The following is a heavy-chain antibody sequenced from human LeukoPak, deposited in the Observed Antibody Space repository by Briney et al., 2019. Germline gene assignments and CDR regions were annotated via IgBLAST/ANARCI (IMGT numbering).Heavy chain of an antibody. CDR3: ARGHYDVLAASYKWTPDY. J-gene: IGHJ4*02. CDR2: ITSGGDYI. V-gene: IGHV3-21*01. CDR1: GFTFNTFN. D-gene: IGHD3-9*01. Sequence: GGSLRLSCAASGFTFNTFNMNWVRQAPGTGLEWVSSITSGGDYIYYADSVKGRFTTSRDNAKNYLSLQMNSLRVEDTAVYYRARGHYDVLAASYKWTPDYWGQGTLVTVSS.